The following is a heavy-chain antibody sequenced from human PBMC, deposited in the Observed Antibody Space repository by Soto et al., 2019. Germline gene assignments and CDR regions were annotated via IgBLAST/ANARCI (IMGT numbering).Heavy chain of an antibody. CDR2: IYWDDDK. CDR1: GFSLSTRGVG. J-gene: IGHJ5*02. Sequence: SGPTLGNPTQTLTLNCRFSGFSLSTRGVGVGWIRQPPGKALEWLALIYWDDDKRYSPSLKSRLTITKDTSKNQVVLTMTNMDPVDTATYYCAHSLIGYYYDSSGSNWFDPWGQGTLVTVSS. D-gene: IGHD3-22*01. CDR3: AHSLIGYYYDSSGSNWFDP. V-gene: IGHV2-5*02.